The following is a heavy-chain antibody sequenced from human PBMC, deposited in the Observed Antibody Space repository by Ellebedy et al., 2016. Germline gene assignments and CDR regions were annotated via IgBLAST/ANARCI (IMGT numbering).Heavy chain of an antibody. CDR2: INSDGSST. J-gene: IGHJ5*02. D-gene: IGHD3-22*01. Sequence: GGSLRLSCAASGFTFGLTFSSYWMYWVRQGPGKGLVWVSRINSDGSSTSYADSVKGRFTISRDNAKNTLYLQMNSLRAEDTAVYYCARDPSGYYGWFDPWGQGTLVTVSS. CDR1: GFTFGLTFSSYW. CDR3: ARDPSGYYGWFDP. V-gene: IGHV3-74*01.